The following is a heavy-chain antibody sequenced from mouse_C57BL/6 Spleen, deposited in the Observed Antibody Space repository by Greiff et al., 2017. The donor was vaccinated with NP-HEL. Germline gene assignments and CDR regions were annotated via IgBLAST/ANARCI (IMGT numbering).Heavy chain of an antibody. Sequence: EVMLVESGGGLVQPGGSLSLSCAASGFTFTDYYLSWVRQPPGKALEWLGFIRNKANGYTTEYSASVKGRFTISRDNSQSILYLQMNALRAEDSATYYCASLNYYGPSGNYYAMDYWGQGTSVTVSS. J-gene: IGHJ4*01. CDR3: ASLNYYGPSGNYYAMDY. CDR2: IRNKANGYTT. CDR1: GFTFTDYY. D-gene: IGHD1-1*01. V-gene: IGHV7-3*01.